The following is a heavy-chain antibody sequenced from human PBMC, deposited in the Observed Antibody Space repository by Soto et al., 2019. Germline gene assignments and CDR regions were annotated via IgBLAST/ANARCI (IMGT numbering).Heavy chain of an antibody. CDR1: GFTFSSYA. Sequence: EVQLVESGGGLVQPGGSLRLSCAASGFTFSSYAMHWVRQAPGKGLEYVSAISSNGGSTYYANSVKGRFTISRDNSKNTLYLHMSSLSAEDMAVYYCERGQLYSGYDYWGQGTLVTVSS. V-gene: IGHV3-64*01. CDR3: ERGQLYSGYDY. CDR2: ISSNGGST. D-gene: IGHD5-12*01. J-gene: IGHJ4*02.